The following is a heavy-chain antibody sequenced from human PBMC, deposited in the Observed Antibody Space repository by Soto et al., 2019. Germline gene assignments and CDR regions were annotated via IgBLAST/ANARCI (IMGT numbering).Heavy chain of an antibody. D-gene: IGHD2-2*01. V-gene: IGHV3-30*18. Sequence: GGSLRLSCAASGFTFSSYGMHWVRQAPGKGLEWVAVISYDGSNKYYADSVKGRFTISRDNSKNTLYLQMNSLRAEDTAVYYCAKGFEEYCISTSCYVDWFDPWGQGTLVTVSS. CDR1: GFTFSSYG. CDR3: AKGFEEYCISTSCYVDWFDP. J-gene: IGHJ5*02. CDR2: ISYDGSNK.